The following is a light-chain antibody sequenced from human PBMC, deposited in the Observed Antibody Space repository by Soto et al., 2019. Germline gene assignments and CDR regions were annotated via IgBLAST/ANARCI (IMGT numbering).Light chain of an antibody. V-gene: IGLV3-25*03. J-gene: IGLJ2*01. CDR1: ALPKKY. CDR3: QSSDNSNSYVV. CDR2: KDT. Sequence: SYELTQPPSVSVSTGQTASINCSGDALPKKYAYWYQQKPGQAPVLVMYKDTVRSSGIPERFSASSSGTTVTLTISGVQAEDEADYYCQSSDNSNSYVVFGGGTKLTVL.